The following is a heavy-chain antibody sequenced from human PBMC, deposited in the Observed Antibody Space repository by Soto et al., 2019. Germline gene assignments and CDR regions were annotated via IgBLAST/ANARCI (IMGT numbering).Heavy chain of an antibody. D-gene: IGHD2-15*01. Sequence: PGGSLRLSCAASGFTFSSYAMSWVRQAPGKGLEWVSAISGSGGSTYYADSVKGRFTISRDNSKNTLYLQMNSLRAEDTAVYCCAKDSYCSGGSCYSDYWGQGTLVTVSS. CDR2: ISGSGGST. J-gene: IGHJ4*02. CDR3: AKDSYCSGGSCYSDY. V-gene: IGHV3-23*01. CDR1: GFTFSSYA.